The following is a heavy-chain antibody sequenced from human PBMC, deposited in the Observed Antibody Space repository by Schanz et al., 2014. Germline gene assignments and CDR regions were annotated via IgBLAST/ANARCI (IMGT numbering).Heavy chain of an antibody. CDR2: IYSGGST. V-gene: IGHV3-66*02. CDR3: TKFETRTGTNY. D-gene: IGHD1-1*01. CDR1: GFTVSDNY. J-gene: IGHJ4*02. Sequence: VQLVESGGGVVQPGRSLRLSCAASGFTVSDNYMTWVRQAPGKGLEWVSVIYSGGSTYYADSVKGRFTISRDNSKNTLYLQMNSLRAEDTAVYYCTKFETRTGTNYWGQGTLVTVSS.